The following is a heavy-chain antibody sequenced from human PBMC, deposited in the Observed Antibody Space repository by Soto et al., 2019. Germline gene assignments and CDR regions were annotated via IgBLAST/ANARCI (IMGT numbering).Heavy chain of an antibody. D-gene: IGHD3-3*01. CDR1: GCSISSYY. J-gene: IGHJ5*02. V-gene: IGHV4-59*01. Sequence: QVQLQESCPGLVKPSETLSLTCTVSGCSISSYYWSWIRQPPGKGLEWIGYMYYSGSTNYNPSLPRLVTISVYTSTIQFSLTLSSLTAAYTAVYYCARASYYFWSGYYPGRCVDPWGQGTLVPVSS. CDR3: ARASYYFWSGYYPGRCVDP. CDR2: MYYSGST.